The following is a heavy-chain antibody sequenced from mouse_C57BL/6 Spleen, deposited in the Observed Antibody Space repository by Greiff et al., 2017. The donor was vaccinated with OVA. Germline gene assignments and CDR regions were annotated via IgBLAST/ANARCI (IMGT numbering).Heavy chain of an antibody. CDR3: ARLGTVVTRAMDY. CDR2: ISNGGGRT. Sequence: EVQVVESGGGLVQPGGSLKLSCAASGFTFSDYYMYWVRQTPEKRLEWVAYISNGGGRTYYPDTVKGRFTISRDHAKNTLYLQMSRLKSEDTAMDYCARLGTVVTRAMDYWGQGTSVTVSS. D-gene: IGHD1-1*01. J-gene: IGHJ4*01. V-gene: IGHV5-12*01. CDR1: GFTFSDYY.